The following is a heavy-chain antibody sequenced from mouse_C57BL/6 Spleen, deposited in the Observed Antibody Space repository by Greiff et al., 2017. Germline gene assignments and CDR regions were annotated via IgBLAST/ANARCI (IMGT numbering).Heavy chain of an antibody. J-gene: IGHJ2*01. D-gene: IGHD3-3*01. V-gene: IGHV1-82*01. CDR3: ARSEGRGYFDY. CDR2: IYPGDGDT. CDR1: GYAFSSSW. Sequence: QVQLQQSGPELVKPGASVKISCKASGYAFSSSWMNWVKQRPGKGLEWIGRIYPGDGDTNYNGKFKGKATLTADKSSSTAYMQLSSLTSEDSAVYFCARSEGRGYFDYWGQGTTLTVSS.